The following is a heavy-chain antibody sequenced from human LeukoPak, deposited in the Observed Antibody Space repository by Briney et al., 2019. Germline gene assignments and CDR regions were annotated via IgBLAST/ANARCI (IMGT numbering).Heavy chain of an antibody. V-gene: IGHV3-48*03. D-gene: IGHD3-10*02. CDR3: AELGITMIGGV. CDR1: GFTFSSYE. Sequence: GGSLRLSCAASGFTFSSYEMNWVRQAPGKGLEWVSCISSSGSTIYYADSVKGRFTISRDNAKNSLYLQMNSLGAEDTAVYYCAELGITMIGGVWGKGTTVTISS. CDR2: ISSSGSTI. J-gene: IGHJ6*04.